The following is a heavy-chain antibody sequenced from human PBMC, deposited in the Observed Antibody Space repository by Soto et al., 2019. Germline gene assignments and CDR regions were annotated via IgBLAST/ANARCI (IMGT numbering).Heavy chain of an antibody. CDR2: IYWDDDK. D-gene: IGHD3-3*01. CDR1: GFSLTTSGVG. CDR3: AHRVLRTVFGLVTTTAIYFDF. Sequence: QITLNESGPPVVRPTETLTLTCRFSGFSLTTSGVGVGWIRQSPGKAPEWLALIYWDDDKRYSASLKSRLTITKDTSKNQVVLTVSDLDPTDTATYYCAHRVLRTVFGLVTTTAIYFDFWAQGTPVAVSS. J-gene: IGHJ4*02. V-gene: IGHV2-5*02.